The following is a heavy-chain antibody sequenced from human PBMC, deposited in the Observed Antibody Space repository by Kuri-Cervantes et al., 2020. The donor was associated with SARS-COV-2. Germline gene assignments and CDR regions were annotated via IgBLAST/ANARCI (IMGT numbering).Heavy chain of an antibody. Sequence: SETLSLTCTVSGGSISSGDYYWSWIRQPPGKGLEWIGYIYYSGSTYYNPSLKSRDTISVDTSKNQFSLKLSSVTAADTAVYYCAREPPGRDDAFDIWGQGTMVTVSS. D-gene: IGHD3-10*01. J-gene: IGHJ3*02. CDR3: AREPPGRDDAFDI. CDR2: IYYSGST. CDR1: GGSISSGDYY. V-gene: IGHV4-30-4*08.